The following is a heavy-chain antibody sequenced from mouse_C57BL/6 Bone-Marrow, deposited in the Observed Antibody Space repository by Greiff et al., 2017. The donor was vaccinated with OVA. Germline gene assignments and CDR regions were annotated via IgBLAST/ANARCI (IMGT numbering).Heavy chain of an antibody. CDR2: INPDSSTI. CDR1: GFDFSRYW. J-gene: IGHJ3*01. V-gene: IGHV4-1*02. D-gene: IGHD2-4*01. CDR3: AEGGAHYDPFAY. Sequence: EVKLVESGGGLVQPGGSLKLSCAASGFDFSRYWMSWVRQAPGKGLEWIGEINPDSSTINYTPSLKDKFIIARDNAKNTLYMQMSKVRSETTALYYSAEGGAHYDPFAYWGRGTLVTVSA.